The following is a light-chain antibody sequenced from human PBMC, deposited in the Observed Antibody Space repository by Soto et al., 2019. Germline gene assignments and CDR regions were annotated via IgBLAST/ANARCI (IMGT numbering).Light chain of an antibody. CDR1: SSDVGGYNY. CDR2: EVS. Sequence: VLTPPASVSGSPGPSITIPCTGTSSDVGGYNYVSWSQQHPGKAPKLLIYEVSNRPSGVSNRFSGSKSGNTASLTISGLQAEDEADYYCSSYTTTNTCVFGTGTKVTVL. V-gene: IGLV2-14*01. J-gene: IGLJ1*01. CDR3: SSYTTTNTCV.